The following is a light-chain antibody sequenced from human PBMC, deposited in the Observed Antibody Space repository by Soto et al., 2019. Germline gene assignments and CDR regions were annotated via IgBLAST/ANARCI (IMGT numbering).Light chain of an antibody. Sequence: QSALTQPASVSGSPGQSITISCTGTSRDVGSYNLVSWYQQHPGKAPKLTIYEGSKRPSGVSNRFSGSKSGNTASPTISGLQAEDEADYYCCSYAGSSTFYVFGTGTKVTVL. J-gene: IGLJ1*01. CDR1: SRDVGSYNL. V-gene: IGLV2-23*01. CDR3: CSYAGSSTFYV. CDR2: EGS.